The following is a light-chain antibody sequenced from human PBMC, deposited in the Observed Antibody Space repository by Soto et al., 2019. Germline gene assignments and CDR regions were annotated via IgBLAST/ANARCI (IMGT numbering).Light chain of an antibody. CDR1: QTISIW. V-gene: IGKV1-5*03. J-gene: IGKJ1*01. CDR3: QLYNSYSEA. Sequence: DLQMTQSPSTLSGSVGDRVNIPFLASQTISIWLAWYQQKPGKAPKLLIYKASTLKSGVPSRFSVSGSGTEFTLTISSLQPDDFATYYCQLYNSYSEAFGQGTKVDIK. CDR2: KAS.